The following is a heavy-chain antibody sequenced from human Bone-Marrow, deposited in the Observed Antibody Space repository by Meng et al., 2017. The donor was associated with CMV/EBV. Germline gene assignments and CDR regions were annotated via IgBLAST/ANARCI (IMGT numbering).Heavy chain of an antibody. CDR2: IIPILGIA. D-gene: IGHD4-23*01. CDR3: ARGAGGGNFLNAFDI. V-gene: IGHV1-69*02. Sequence: SVKVSCKASGGTFSSYTIGWVRQAPGQGLEWMGRIIPILGIANYAQKFQGRVTITADKSTSTAYMELSSLRSEDTAVYYCARGAGGGNFLNAFDIWGQGTMVTVSS. J-gene: IGHJ3*02. CDR1: GGTFSSYT.